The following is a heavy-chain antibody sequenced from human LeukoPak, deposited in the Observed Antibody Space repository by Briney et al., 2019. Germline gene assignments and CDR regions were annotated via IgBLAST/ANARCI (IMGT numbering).Heavy chain of an antibody. J-gene: IGHJ4*02. Sequence: PSETLSLTCTVSGGSISSYYWSWIRQPPGKGLEWIGYIYYSGSTSYNPSLKSRVTISVDTSKNQFSLKLSSVTAADTAVYYCARARDILTGYYHFDYWGQGTLVTVSS. CDR3: ARARDILTGYYHFDY. CDR2: IYYSGST. CDR1: GGSISSYY. V-gene: IGHV4-59*01. D-gene: IGHD3-9*01.